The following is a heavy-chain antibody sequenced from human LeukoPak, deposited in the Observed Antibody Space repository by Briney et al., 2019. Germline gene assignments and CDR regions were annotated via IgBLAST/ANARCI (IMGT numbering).Heavy chain of an antibody. Sequence: ASVKVSCKASGGTFSSYAISWVRQAPGQGLEWMGRINPNSGGTNYAQKFQGRVTMTRDTSISTAYMELSRLRSDDTAVYYCARGLEDYGDYAWGQGTLVTVSS. D-gene: IGHD4-17*01. CDR2: INPNSGGT. CDR3: ARGLEDYGDYA. CDR1: GGTFSSYA. J-gene: IGHJ5*02. V-gene: IGHV1-2*06.